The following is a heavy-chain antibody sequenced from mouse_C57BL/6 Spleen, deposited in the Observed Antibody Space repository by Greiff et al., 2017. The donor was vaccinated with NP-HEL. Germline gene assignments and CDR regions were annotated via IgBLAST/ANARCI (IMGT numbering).Heavy chain of an antibody. CDR3: ARSGPRRFAY. CDR1: GYTFTDYY. CDR2: INPYNGGT. V-gene: IGHV1-19*01. J-gene: IGHJ3*01. Sequence: VQLQQSGPVLVKPGASVKMSCKASGYTFTDYYMNWVKQSHGKSLEWIGVINPYNGGTSYNQKFKGKATLTVDKSSSTAYMELNSLTSEDSAVYYCARSGPRRFAYWGQGTLVTVSA.